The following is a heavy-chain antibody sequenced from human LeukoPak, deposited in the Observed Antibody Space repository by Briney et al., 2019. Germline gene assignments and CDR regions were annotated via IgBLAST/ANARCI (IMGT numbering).Heavy chain of an antibody. Sequence: SGGSLRLSCAASGFTFSNYAMSWVRQTPGKGLECVSVVTGGGGDTYYTGSVNGRFTISRDNSKNTLYLQMNSLRAEDTAVYYCARGTLEHCSGASCYPLDSWGQGTLVTVSS. CDR1: GFTFSNYA. CDR2: VTGGGGDT. D-gene: IGHD2-15*01. V-gene: IGHV3-23*01. J-gene: IGHJ5*01. CDR3: ARGTLEHCSGASCYPLDS.